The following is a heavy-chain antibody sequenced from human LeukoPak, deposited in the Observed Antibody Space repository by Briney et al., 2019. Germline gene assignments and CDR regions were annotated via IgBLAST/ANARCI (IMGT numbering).Heavy chain of an antibody. Sequence: GGSLRLSCVASGFIFNKHAMSWVREAPGKGLEWVSGLSGSGSSTDYADSVKGRFTVSRDNSKNTLFLQMNSLRAEDTAIYYCAKERDYGPADYWGQGTLVTVSS. J-gene: IGHJ4*02. CDR1: GFIFNKHA. CDR2: LSGSGSST. CDR3: AKERDYGPADY. D-gene: IGHD4/OR15-4a*01. V-gene: IGHV3-23*01.